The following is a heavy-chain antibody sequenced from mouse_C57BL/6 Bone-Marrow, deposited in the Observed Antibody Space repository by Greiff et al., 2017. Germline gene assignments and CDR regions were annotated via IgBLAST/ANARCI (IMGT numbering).Heavy chain of an antibody. V-gene: IGHV5-6*01. Sequence: EVKVVESGGDLVKPGGSLKLSCAASGFTFSSYGMSWVRQTPDKRLEWVATISSGGSYTYYPDSVKGRFTISRDNAKNTLYLQMSSLKSEDTAMYYCASDWDGAMDYWGQGTSVTVSS. CDR2: ISSGGSYT. J-gene: IGHJ4*01. CDR1: GFTFSSYG. CDR3: ASDWDGAMDY. D-gene: IGHD4-1*01.